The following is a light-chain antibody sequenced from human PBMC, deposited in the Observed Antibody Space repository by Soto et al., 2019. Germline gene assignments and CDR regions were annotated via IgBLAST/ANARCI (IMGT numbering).Light chain of an antibody. J-gene: IGKJ1*01. Sequence: DIQMTQSPSSLSASVGDRVTITCRASQGINNYLAWYQQKPGKVPKLLIYSASTLQSGVPSRFSASGYGTDFTLIISSLQPEDVAIYYCQRYSSVPRTFDQGTKVEIK. CDR1: QGINNY. CDR2: SAS. V-gene: IGKV1-27*01. CDR3: QRYSSVPRT.